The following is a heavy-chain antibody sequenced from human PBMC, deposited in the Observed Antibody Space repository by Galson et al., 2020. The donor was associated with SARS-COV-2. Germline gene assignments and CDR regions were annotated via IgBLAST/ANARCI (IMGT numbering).Heavy chain of an antibody. D-gene: IGHD1-1*01. CDR2: INHGGNT. CDR1: GGSFSPYY. V-gene: IGHV4-34*01. J-gene: IGHJ6*02. Sequence: SETLSLTCAVYGGSFSPYYWTWSWIRQPPGEGLEWIGEINHGGNTNYNPSLKSRVTISIDTSKNQFSLNLRSVTVADTAVYYCARGKREVATCRTYNSGMDVWGQGTTVTVSS. CDR3: ARGKREVATCRTYNSGMDV.